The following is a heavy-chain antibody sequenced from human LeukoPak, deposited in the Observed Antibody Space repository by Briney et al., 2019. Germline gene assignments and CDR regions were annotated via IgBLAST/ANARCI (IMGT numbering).Heavy chain of an antibody. V-gene: IGHV1-2*02. CDR3: AREASSWSYYYYYMDV. CDR1: GYTFTGYY. Sequence: ASVKVSCKASGYTFTGYYIHWVRQAPGQGLEWLGWINPNSGGTNYAQKFQGRVTMTRDTSISTAYMELSRLRSDDTAVYYCAREASSWSYYYYYMDVWGKGTTVTISS. J-gene: IGHJ6*03. D-gene: IGHD6-13*01. CDR2: INPNSGGT.